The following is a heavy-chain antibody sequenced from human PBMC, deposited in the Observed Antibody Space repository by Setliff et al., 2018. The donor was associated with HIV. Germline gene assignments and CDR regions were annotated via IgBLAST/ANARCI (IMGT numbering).Heavy chain of an antibody. V-gene: IGHV4-59*08. J-gene: IGHJ4*02. D-gene: IGHD6-19*01. Sequence: PSETLSLTCAVSGSSIRGAYYWGWIRQPPGKGLEWIAYIYYSGTTSYNPSLKSRVTISVDTSKNQFSLQLSSVTAADTAVYYCARAVSDVDYWGQGTLVTVSS. CDR2: IYYSGTT. CDR1: GSSIRGAYY. CDR3: ARAVSDVDY.